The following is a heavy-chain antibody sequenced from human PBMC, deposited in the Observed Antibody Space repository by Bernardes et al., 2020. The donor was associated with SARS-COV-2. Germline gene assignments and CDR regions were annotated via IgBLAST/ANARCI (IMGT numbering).Heavy chain of an antibody. D-gene: IGHD3-22*01. CDR3: AADWGDYYYDTGGDAFDI. J-gene: IGHJ3*02. Sequence: SVKVSCKASGFTFTSSAVQWVRQARGQRLEWIGWIVVGSGNTNYAQKFQERVTITRDMSTSTAYMELSSLRSEDTAVYYCAADWGDYYYDTGGDAFDIWGQGTMVTVSS. V-gene: IGHV1-58*01. CDR1: GFTFTSSA. CDR2: IVVGSGNT.